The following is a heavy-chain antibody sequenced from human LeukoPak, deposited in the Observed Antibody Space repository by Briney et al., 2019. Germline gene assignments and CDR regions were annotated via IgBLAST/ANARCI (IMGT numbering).Heavy chain of an antibody. CDR3: AKDIGYSSNWFDP. V-gene: IGHV4-59*01. Sequence: SETLSLTCTVSGGSISSYYWSWIRQPPGRGLEWIGYIYYSGSTNYNPSLKSRVTISVDTSKNQFSLKLSSVTAADTAVYYCAKDIGYSSNWFDPWGQGTLVTVSS. D-gene: IGHD6-19*01. J-gene: IGHJ5*02. CDR1: GGSISSYY. CDR2: IYYSGST.